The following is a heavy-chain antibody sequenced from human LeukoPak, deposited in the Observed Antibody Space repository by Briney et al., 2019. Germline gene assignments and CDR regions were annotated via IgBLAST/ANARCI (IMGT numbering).Heavy chain of an antibody. CDR1: GGSISSGGYY. J-gene: IGHJ4*02. V-gene: IGHV4-30-2*01. Sequence: PSQTLSLTCTVSGGSISSGGYYWSWIRQPPGKGLEWIGYIYHSGSTYYNPSLKGRVTISVDRSKNQFSLKLSSVTAADTAVYYCARMRVPSHFDYWGQGTLVTVSS. CDR3: ARMRVPSHFDY. CDR2: IYHSGST.